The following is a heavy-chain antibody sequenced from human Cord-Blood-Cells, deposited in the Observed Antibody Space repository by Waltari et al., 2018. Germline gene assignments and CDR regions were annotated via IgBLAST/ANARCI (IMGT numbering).Heavy chain of an antibody. V-gene: IGHV3-33*01. J-gene: IGHJ2*01. D-gene: IGHD7-27*01. CDR3: AREKTGVGFAWWYFDL. CDR1: GFTFRSSG. Sequence: QVQLVESGGGVVQPGRSLSPSCAASGFTFRSSGMHWVRQALGNGLEWVGVIWYDGNNKYYANSGKGRFTISRDNSKNPLYLQMNSLRAEDTAVYYCAREKTGVGFAWWYFDLWGRGTLVTVSS. CDR2: IWYDGNNK.